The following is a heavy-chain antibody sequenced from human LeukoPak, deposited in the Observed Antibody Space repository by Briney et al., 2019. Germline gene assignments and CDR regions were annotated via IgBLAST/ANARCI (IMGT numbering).Heavy chain of an antibody. D-gene: IGHD3-9*01. V-gene: IGHV3-30-3*01. J-gene: IGHJ4*02. CDR3: ARVGVDILTGYFSY. CDR2: ISYDGSNK. CDR1: GFTFSSYA. Sequence: GRSLRLSCAASGFTFSSYAMHWVRQAPGKGPEWAAVISYDGSNKCYADSVKGRFTISRDNSKNTLYLQMNSLRAEDTAVYYCARVGVDILTGYFSYWGQGTLVTVSS.